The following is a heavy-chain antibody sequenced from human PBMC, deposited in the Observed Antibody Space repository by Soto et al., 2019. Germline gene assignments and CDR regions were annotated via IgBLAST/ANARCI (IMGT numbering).Heavy chain of an antibody. CDR2: ISAYSGNT. J-gene: IGHJ6*02. V-gene: IGHV1-18*01. CDR3: ARAATMVRGKYTYYGMDV. D-gene: IGHD3-10*01. Sequence: ASVKVSCKASGYTFTSYGISWVRQAPGQGLEWMGWISAYSGNTNYAQKLQGRVTMTTDTSTSTAYMELRSLRSDDTAVCYCARAATMVRGKYTYYGMDVWGQGTTVTVSS. CDR1: GYTFTSYG.